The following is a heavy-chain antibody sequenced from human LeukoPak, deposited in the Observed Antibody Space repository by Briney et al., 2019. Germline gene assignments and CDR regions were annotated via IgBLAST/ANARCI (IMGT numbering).Heavy chain of an antibody. CDR1: GVSISSGGYY. CDR2: IYYSGST. D-gene: IGHD3-10*01. CDR3: ARGDYYGSGSADY. Sequence: PSQTLSLTCTVSGVSISSGGYYWSWIRQHPGKGLEWIGYIYYSGSTYYNPSLKSRVTISVDTSKNQFSLKLSSVTAADTAVYYCARGDYYGSGSADYWGQGTLVTVSS. J-gene: IGHJ4*02. V-gene: IGHV4-31*03.